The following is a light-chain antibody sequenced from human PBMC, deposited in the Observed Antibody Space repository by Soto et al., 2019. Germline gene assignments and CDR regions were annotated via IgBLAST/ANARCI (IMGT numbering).Light chain of an antibody. Sequence: DIVMTQSPATLSVSPGERATLSCRASQSVGTNLAWYQQKPGQAPRLLIYGASTRATGIPARFSGSGSGTEFTLTISSLQSEDFGLYYCHQYNNFWTFGQGTKVEIK. CDR2: GAS. V-gene: IGKV3-15*01. CDR1: QSVGTN. CDR3: HQYNNFWT. J-gene: IGKJ1*01.